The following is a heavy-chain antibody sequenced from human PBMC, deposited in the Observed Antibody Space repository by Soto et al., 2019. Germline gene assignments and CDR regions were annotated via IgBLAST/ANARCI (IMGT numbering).Heavy chain of an antibody. CDR3: ARPTRVVGATADY. D-gene: IGHD1-26*01. CDR1: GFTFSDSY. Sequence: LSCTASGFTFSDSYMGWIRQAPGKGLEWLSHIGRSGSPVYYADSVKGRFTISRDDARNSLYLQMHSLRAEDTAVYYCARPTRVVGATADYWGQGTLVTVSS. V-gene: IGHV3-11*01. J-gene: IGHJ4*02. CDR2: IGRSGSPV.